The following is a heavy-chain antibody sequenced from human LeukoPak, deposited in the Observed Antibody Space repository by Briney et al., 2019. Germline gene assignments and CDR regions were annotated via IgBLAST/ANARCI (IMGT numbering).Heavy chain of an antibody. D-gene: IGHD6-13*01. CDR2: ISGSGGST. V-gene: IGHV3-23*01. CDR1: GFTFSSYA. Sequence: SGGSLRLSCAASGFTFSSYAMSWVRQAPGKGLEWVSAISGSGGSTYYADSVKGRFTISRDNSKNTLYLQMNSLRVEDTAVYYCAKEGNSSSWSCFDPWGQGTLVTVSS. J-gene: IGHJ5*02. CDR3: AKEGNSSSWSCFDP.